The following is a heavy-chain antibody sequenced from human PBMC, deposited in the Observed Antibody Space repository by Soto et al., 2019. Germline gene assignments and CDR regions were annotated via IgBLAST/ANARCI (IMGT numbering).Heavy chain of an antibody. D-gene: IGHD3-9*01. CDR3: ARRCAIFCPFDY. CDR1: GSPISSYY. V-gene: IGHV4-39*01. CDR2: IYYSGST. Sequence: PSETLSLTCNVSGSPISSYYWGWIRQPPGKGLEWIGSIYYSGSTYYNPSLKSRVTISVDTSKNQFSLKLSSVTAADTAVYYCARRCAIFCPFDYWGQGTLVTVSS. J-gene: IGHJ4*02.